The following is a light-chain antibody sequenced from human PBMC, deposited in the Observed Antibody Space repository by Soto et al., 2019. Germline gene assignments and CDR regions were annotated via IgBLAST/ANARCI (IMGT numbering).Light chain of an antibody. J-gene: IGKJ1*01. CDR2: GTS. V-gene: IGKV3-15*01. CDR1: QSVAIN. CDR3: QHYNSWPWT. Sequence: EIVMTQSPATLSASPGERATLSCRASQSVAINLAWYQQRPGQAPRLLIFGTSTRATGIPARFSGSGSGTEFTLTISSLQSEDFATYFCQHYNSWPWTFGQGTKVEV.